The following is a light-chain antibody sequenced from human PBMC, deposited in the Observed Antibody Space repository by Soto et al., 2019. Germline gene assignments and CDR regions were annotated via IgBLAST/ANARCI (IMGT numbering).Light chain of an antibody. CDR2: DVS. CDR3: SSYPTSNTRPIV. Sequence: QSALTQPASVSGSPGQAITISCTGTSSDVGGYNYVSWYQQHPGKAPKFIIYDVSNRPSGVSNRFSGSKSGNTASLTISGLQAEDEADYYCSSYPTSNTRPIVFGTGTKLTVL. CDR1: SSDVGGYNY. V-gene: IGLV2-14*01. J-gene: IGLJ1*01.